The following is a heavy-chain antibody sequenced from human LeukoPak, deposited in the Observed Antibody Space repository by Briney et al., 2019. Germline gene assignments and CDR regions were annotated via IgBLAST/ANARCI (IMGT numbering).Heavy chain of an antibody. Sequence: GGSLRLSCAASGFTFSSYAMSWVRQAPGKGLEWVGRIRSKTNSYATAYAASVKGRFTISRDDSKNTAYLQMNSLRAEDTAVYYCAKDMSQQIVVVITYYYGMDVWGQGTTVTVSS. D-gene: IGHD3-22*01. J-gene: IGHJ6*02. CDR2: IRSKTNSYAT. CDR1: GFTFSSYA. V-gene: IGHV3-73*01. CDR3: AKDMSQQIVVVITYYYGMDV.